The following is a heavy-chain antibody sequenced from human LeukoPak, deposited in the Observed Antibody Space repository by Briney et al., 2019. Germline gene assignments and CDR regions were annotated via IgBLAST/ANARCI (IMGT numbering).Heavy chain of an antibody. CDR2: IWYDGSNK. D-gene: IGHD6-6*01. Sequence: GGSLRLSCAASGFTFSSYGMHWVRQAPGKGLEWVAVIWYDGSNKYYADSVKGRFTISRDNSKNTLYLQMNSLRAEDTAVYYCAKDLIAARPVETDYWGQGTLVTVSS. CDR1: GFTFSSYG. V-gene: IGHV3-33*06. CDR3: AKDLIAARPVETDY. J-gene: IGHJ4*02.